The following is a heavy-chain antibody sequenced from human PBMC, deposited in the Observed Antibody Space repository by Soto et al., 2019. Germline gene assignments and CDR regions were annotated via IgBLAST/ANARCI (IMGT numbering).Heavy chain of an antibody. CDR3: ARGVDAGVDV. Sequence: GASVKVSSKASGYTFTSYDINWVRQATGQGLEWMGWMSPNSGATGYAQKFQGRVTMTRDTSISTAYMELSNLRSEDTAIYYCARGVDAGVDVWGQGTTVTVSS. CDR2: MSPNSGAT. J-gene: IGHJ6*02. V-gene: IGHV1-8*01. D-gene: IGHD1-1*01. CDR1: GYTFTSYD.